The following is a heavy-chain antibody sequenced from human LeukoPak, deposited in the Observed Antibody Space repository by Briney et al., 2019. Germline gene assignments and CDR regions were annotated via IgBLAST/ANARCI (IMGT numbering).Heavy chain of an antibody. D-gene: IGHD3-10*01. CDR1: GFTFEDYA. V-gene: IGHV3-9*01. CDR2: ISWNSLYI. J-gene: IGHJ4*02. Sequence: GGSLRLSCAASGFTFEDYAMHWVRQAPGKDLEWVSGISWNSLYIGYADSVKGRFTISRDNAKNSLYLQMSRLRPEDTAFYYCVKDSYGFSGSYYLYSFDYWGQGALVTVSS. CDR3: VKDSYGFSGSYYLYSFDY.